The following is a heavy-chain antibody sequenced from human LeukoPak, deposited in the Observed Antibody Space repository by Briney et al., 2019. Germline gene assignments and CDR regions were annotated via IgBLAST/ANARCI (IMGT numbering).Heavy chain of an antibody. Sequence: SETLSLTCTVSGASITSGSYYWGWIQQPPEKALEWIGTLYSRGNIFYNPSLQSRVTISGDTSKNQFSLKLSSVTAADTARYYCARHRGGYDDRFDYWGQGTLVTVSS. V-gene: IGHV4-39*01. J-gene: IGHJ4*02. CDR1: GASITSGSYY. CDR2: LYSRGNI. CDR3: ARHRGGYDDRFDY. D-gene: IGHD5-12*01.